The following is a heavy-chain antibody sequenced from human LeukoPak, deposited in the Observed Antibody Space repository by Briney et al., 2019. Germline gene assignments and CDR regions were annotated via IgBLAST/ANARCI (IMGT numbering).Heavy chain of an antibody. Sequence: SETLSLTCAVYGGPFISNYWSWIRQSPGKGLEWIGEINHSGSTKYNPSLKSRVTMSVDTSKNQFSLKVTSVTAADTAVYYCASQSVVGGDGFDYWGQGTLVTVSS. CDR1: GGPFISNY. V-gene: IGHV4-34*01. CDR2: INHSGST. CDR3: ASQSVVGGDGFDY. J-gene: IGHJ4*02. D-gene: IGHD1-26*01.